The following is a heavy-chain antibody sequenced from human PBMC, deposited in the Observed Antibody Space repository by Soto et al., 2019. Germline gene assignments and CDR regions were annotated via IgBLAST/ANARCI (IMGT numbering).Heavy chain of an antibody. J-gene: IGHJ5*02. CDR2: ISAYNGNT. CDR3: ARDGITIFGVVIISWFDP. CDR1: GYTFTSYG. Sequence: ASVKVSCKASGYTFTSYGISWVRQAPGQGLEWMGWISAYNGNTNYAQKLQGRVTMTTDTSTSTAYMELRSMRSDDTAVYYCARDGITIFGVVIISWFDPWGQGTLVTVSS. D-gene: IGHD3-3*01. V-gene: IGHV1-18*01.